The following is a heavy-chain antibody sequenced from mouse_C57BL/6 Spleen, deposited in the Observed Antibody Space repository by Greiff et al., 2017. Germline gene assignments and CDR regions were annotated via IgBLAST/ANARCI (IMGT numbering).Heavy chain of an antibody. V-gene: IGHV1-55*01. CDR2: IYPGSGST. CDR3: ARDLYFFAY. CDR1: GYTFTSYW. Sequence: VQLVESGAELVKPGASVKMSCKASGYTFTSYWITWVKQRPGQGLEWIGDIYPGSGSTNYNEKFKSKATLTVDTSSSTAYMQLSSLTSEDSAVYYCARDLYFFAYWGQGTLVTVSA. J-gene: IGHJ3*01.